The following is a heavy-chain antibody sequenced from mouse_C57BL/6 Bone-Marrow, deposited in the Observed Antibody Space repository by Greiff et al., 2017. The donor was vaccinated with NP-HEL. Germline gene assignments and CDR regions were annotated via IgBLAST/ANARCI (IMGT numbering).Heavy chain of an antibody. V-gene: IGHV1-54*01. Sequence: VQLQQSGAELVRPGTSVKVSCKASGYAFTNYLIEWVKQRPGQGLEWIGVINPGSGGTNYNEKFKGKATLTADKSSSTAYMQLSSLTSEDSAVYFCARCDYYGSSWGYFDVWGTGTTVTVSS. J-gene: IGHJ1*03. CDR2: INPGSGGT. D-gene: IGHD1-1*01. CDR3: ARCDYYGSSWGYFDV. CDR1: GYAFTNYL.